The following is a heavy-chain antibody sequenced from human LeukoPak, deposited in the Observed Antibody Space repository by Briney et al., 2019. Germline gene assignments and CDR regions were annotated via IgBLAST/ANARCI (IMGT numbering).Heavy chain of an antibody. D-gene: IGHD3-10*01. CDR3: AKDSGDFFEVRGVIITNPPLGY. J-gene: IGHJ4*02. CDR1: GFTFSSYA. Sequence: GGSLRLSCAASGFTFSSYAMRWVRQAPGKGLEWVSAISGSGGSTYYADSVKGRFTISRDNAQNTLYLQMNSLRAEDKAVSYCAKDSGDFFEVRGVIITNPPLGYWDQGNLVTVSS. V-gene: IGHV3-23*01. CDR2: ISGSGGST.